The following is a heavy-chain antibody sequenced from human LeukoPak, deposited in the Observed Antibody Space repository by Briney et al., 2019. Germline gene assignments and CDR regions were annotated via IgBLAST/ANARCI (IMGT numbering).Heavy chain of an antibody. V-gene: IGHV4-34*01. J-gene: IGHJ4*02. CDR3: ARGLPATGYCSGGSCYGLYFDY. CDR1: GGSFSGYY. D-gene: IGHD2-15*01. Sequence: SETLSLTCAVYGGSFSGYYWSWIRQPPGKGLEWIGEINHSGSTNYNPSLKSRVTISVDTSKNQFSLKLSSMTAADTAVYYCARGLPATGYCSGGSCYGLYFDYWGQGTLVTVSS. CDR2: INHSGST.